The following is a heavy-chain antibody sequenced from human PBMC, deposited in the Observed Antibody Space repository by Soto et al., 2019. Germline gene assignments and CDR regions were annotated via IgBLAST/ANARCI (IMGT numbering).Heavy chain of an antibody. J-gene: IGHJ5*02. D-gene: IGHD3-16*02. CDR1: GYTFTSYG. V-gene: IGHV1-18*01. CDR3: ARQAVQWGDYVWGSDRYVDCVEP. CDR2: ISAYNGNT. Sequence: QVRLVQSGAEVKKPGASVKVSCKASGYTFTSYGISWGRQAPGQGLERMGCISAYNGNTNYAQKLQGRVTMTTDTSTSTAYMELRSLRSDYTPVYYCARQAVQWGDYVWGSDRYVDCVEPWGQGTLVTVSS.